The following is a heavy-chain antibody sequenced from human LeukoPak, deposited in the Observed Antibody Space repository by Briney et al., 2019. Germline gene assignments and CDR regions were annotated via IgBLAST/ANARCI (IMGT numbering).Heavy chain of an antibody. J-gene: IGHJ3*02. D-gene: IGHD3-10*01. Sequence: GESLKISCKGSGYSFTSYWIGWVRQMPGKGLEWMGIIYPGDSDTRYSPSFQGQVPISADKSISTAYLQWSSLKASDTAMYYCARQYHGSGSYSAFDIWGQGTMVTVSS. CDR2: IYPGDSDT. V-gene: IGHV5-51*01. CDR1: GYSFTSYW. CDR3: ARQYHGSGSYSAFDI.